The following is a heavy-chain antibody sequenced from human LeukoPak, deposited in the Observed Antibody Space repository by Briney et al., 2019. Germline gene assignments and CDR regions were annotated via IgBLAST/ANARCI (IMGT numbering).Heavy chain of an antibody. D-gene: IGHD3-10*01. CDR2: MYDSGTA. Sequence: PSETLSLTCTVSGGSISSYYWSWLRQPPGKRPEWIGYMYDSGTAVYNPSFNSRASISVDTSKNQFSLKLDSVTAADTAVYYCARDRELGYWGQGILVTVSS. CDR1: GGSISSYY. J-gene: IGHJ4*02. V-gene: IGHV4-59*01. CDR3: ARDRELGY.